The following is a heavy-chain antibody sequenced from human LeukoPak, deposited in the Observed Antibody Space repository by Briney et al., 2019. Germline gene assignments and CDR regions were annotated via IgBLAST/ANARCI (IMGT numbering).Heavy chain of an antibody. CDR1: GYSFNNYL. D-gene: IGHD3-3*01. V-gene: IGHV3-48*02. CDR3: AKETYLDFSTFYFDS. CDR2: IGGSSSNT. J-gene: IGHJ4*02. Sequence: AGGTVRLSCVASGYSFNNYLMNWVRQAPGKGREGITYIGGSSSNTFYTESVKGRFTISRDNARNSVYLQMSSVRDEDTAVYYCAKETYLDFSTFYFDSWGQGSLVTVSS.